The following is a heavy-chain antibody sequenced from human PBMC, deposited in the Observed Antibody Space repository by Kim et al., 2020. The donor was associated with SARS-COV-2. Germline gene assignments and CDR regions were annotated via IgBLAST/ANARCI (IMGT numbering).Heavy chain of an antibody. V-gene: IGHV3-74*01. D-gene: IGHD3-10*01. CDR3: ARGGYMVRGVQVPDY. Sequence: GGSLRLSCAASGFTFSSYWMHWVRQAPGKGLVWVSRINSDGSSTSYADSVKGRFTISRDNAKNTLYLQMNSLRAEDTAVYYCARGGYMVRGVQVPDYWGQGTLVTVSS. CDR1: GFTFSSYW. CDR2: INSDGSST. J-gene: IGHJ4*02.